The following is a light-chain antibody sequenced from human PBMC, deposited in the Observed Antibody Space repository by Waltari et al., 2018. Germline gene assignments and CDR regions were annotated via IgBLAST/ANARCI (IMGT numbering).Light chain of an antibody. J-gene: IGLJ1*01. V-gene: IGLV1-44*01. Sequence: QSVLTQPPSASGTPGQRVTISCSGSSSNIGSNTVIWYQQLPGTAPKLLIYSNKQRPSGVPDRFSGSKSGTSASLAISGLQSEDEADYYCAAWDDSLNGFYVIGTGTKVTVL. CDR3: AAWDDSLNGFYV. CDR2: SNK. CDR1: SSNIGSNT.